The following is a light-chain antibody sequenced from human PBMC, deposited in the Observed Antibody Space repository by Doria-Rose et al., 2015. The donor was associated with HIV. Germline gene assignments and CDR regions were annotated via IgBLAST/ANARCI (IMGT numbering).Light chain of an antibody. V-gene: IGKV1-39*01. J-gene: IGKJ4*01. CDR1: QSTGSF. CDR2: AAS. CDR3: QQSYSTPLT. Sequence: SPSSLSASVGDRVTITCRASQSTGSFLNWYQQKPGKAPKLLIYAASSLQYGVPSRFSGSGSGTDFTLTISSLQPEDFATYFCQQSYSTPLTFGGGTKVESK.